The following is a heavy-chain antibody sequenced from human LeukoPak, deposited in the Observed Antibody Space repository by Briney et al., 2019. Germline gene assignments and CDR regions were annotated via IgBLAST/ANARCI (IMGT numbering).Heavy chain of an antibody. CDR2: FYYSGSD. D-gene: IGHD2-15*01. J-gene: IGHJ4*02. CDR3: VRGYCSGATCYHFDY. CDR1: GASVTNYY. V-gene: IGHV4-59*02. Sequence: PSETLSLTCTVSGASVTNYYWNWIRQPPGKGLEWIGYFYYSGSDNYNPSLKSRITISVDTSKNQFSLKLSSVTAADTAVYYCVRGYCSGATCYHFDYWGQGTLVTVSS.